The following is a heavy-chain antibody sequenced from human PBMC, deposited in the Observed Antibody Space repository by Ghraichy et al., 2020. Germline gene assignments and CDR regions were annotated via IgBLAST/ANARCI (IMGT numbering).Heavy chain of an antibody. CDR3: AKDQEYYYGSGSYYMGTFDY. V-gene: IGHV3-30*18. J-gene: IGHJ4*02. Sequence: GGSLRLSCAASGFTFSSYGMHWVRQAPGKGLEWVAVISYHGSNKYYADSVKGRFTISRDNSKNTLYLQMNSLRAEDTAVYYCAKDQEYYYGSGSYYMGTFDYWGQGTLVTVSS. CDR1: GFTFSSYG. D-gene: IGHD3-10*01. CDR2: ISYHGSNK.